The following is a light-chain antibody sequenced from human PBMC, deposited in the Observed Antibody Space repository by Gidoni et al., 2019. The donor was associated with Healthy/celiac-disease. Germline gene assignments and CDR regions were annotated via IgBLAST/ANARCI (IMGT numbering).Light chain of an antibody. J-gene: IGLJ2*01. CDR1: SIAVGGSNY. V-gene: IGLV2-14*01. CDR3: SSYTSSSTLDVV. CDR2: DVS. Sequence: QSALTQPASVSGSPGQSITHSCTGTSIAVGGSNYVSWYQQHPGKAPKLMIYDVSNRPSGVSNRFPGSKSGNTASLTISGLQAEDEADYYCSSYTSSSTLDVVFGGGTKLTVL.